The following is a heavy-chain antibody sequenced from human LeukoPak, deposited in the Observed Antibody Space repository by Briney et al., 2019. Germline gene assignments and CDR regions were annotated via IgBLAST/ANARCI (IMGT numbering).Heavy chain of an antibody. J-gene: IGHJ4*02. CDR3: ARNYCSSTSCPVYFDY. CDR2: IIPIFGTA. V-gene: IGHV1-69*13. Sequence: PRASVKVSCKASGGTFSSYAISWVRQAPGQGLEWMGGIIPIFGTANYAQKFQGRVTITADESTSTAYMELSSLRSEDTAVYYCARNYCSSTSCPVYFDYWGQGTLVTVSS. CDR1: GGTFSSYA. D-gene: IGHD2-2*01.